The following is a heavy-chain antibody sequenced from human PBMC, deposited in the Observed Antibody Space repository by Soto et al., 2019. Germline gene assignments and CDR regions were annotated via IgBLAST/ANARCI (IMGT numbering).Heavy chain of an antibody. Sequence: EVQLLESGGGLVQPGGSLRLSCVGSGLTFSSYAMGWVRQAPGKGLEWVSGIDGTGTSTYYAESVKGRFTISRDNSKNTLYLQMNSLRVEDTAVYYCAKRLFATVVVGGYDIWGQGTMVTVSS. V-gene: IGHV3-23*01. J-gene: IGHJ3*02. CDR2: IDGTGTST. D-gene: IGHD5-12*01. CDR1: GLTFSSYA. CDR3: AKRLFATVVVGGYDI.